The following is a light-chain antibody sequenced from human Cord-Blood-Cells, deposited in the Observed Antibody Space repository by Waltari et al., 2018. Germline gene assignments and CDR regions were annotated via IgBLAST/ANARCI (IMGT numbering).Light chain of an antibody. J-gene: IGKJ1*01. CDR1: QSISSW. CDR3: QQYNRYSRA. Sequence: DIQMTQSPSTLSASVGDRVTITGRARQSISSWLAWYQQKPGKDPNLLIYDASSLQSGGPARFVGSGSGTEFALTISSLQPDEFATDYCQQYNRYSRAFGQGTKVEIQ. V-gene: IGKV1-5*01. CDR2: DAS.